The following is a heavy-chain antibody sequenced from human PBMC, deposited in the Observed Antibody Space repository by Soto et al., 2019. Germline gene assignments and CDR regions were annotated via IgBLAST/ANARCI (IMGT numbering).Heavy chain of an antibody. D-gene: IGHD4-17*01. V-gene: IGHV4-39*01. CDR3: ASGFGDYAFDI. J-gene: IGHJ3*02. CDR1: GGSVSNSNYY. Sequence: PSETLSLTCTVSGGSVSNSNYYWGWIRQSPGKGLEWIGSVYYRGRSYSKSSVKSRVTISVDTSKNQFSLNLNSVTASDTAVYYCASGFGDYAFDIWGQGTMVTVSS. CDR2: VYYRGRS.